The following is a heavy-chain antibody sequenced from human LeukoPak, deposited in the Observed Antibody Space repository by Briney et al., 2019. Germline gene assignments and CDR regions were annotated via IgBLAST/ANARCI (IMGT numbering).Heavy chain of an antibody. CDR2: IYYSGST. Sequence: SETLSLTCTVSGGSISSYYWSWIRQPPGKGLEWIGYIYYSGSTNYNPSLKSRVTISVDTSKNQFSLKLSSVTAADTAVYYCASAGGGQWLDFDYWGQGTLVTVSS. J-gene: IGHJ4*02. CDR1: GGSISSYY. D-gene: IGHD6-19*01. CDR3: ASAGGGQWLDFDY. V-gene: IGHV4-59*01.